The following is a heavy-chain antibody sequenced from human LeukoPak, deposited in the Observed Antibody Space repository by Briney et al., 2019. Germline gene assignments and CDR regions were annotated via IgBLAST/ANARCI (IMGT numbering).Heavy chain of an antibody. Sequence: GSSVKVSCKASGGTFSNYGISWVRQAPGQGLEWMGGIIPTFGTTNYAQKFQGRVTITADESTSTAYMELSSLRSEDTAVYYCARAEGGGDDFDYWGQGTLVTVSP. CDR2: IIPTFGTT. V-gene: IGHV1-69*01. J-gene: IGHJ4*02. CDR3: ARAEGGGDDFDY. CDR1: GGTFSNYG. D-gene: IGHD2-21*01.